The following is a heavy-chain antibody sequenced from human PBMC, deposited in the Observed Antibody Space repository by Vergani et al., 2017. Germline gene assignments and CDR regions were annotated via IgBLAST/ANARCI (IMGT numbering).Heavy chain of an antibody. D-gene: IGHD3-16*01. Sequence: QVQLVESGGGVVQRGGSLRLSCATSGFTSSNSDMQWIRQGPGKGLEFVAFIPFDGSNQYYADSVRGRFTPSRDFSKNTLYLQRNSLRTDDAATYYCAKHFRGWGIDYWGQGTQVIVS. J-gene: IGHJ4*02. CDR3: AKHFRGWGIDY. CDR1: GFTSSNSD. CDR2: IPFDGSNQ. V-gene: IGHV3-30*02.